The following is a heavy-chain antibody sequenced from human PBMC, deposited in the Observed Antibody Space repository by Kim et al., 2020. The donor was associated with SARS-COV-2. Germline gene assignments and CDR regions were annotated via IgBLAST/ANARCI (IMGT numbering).Heavy chain of an antibody. CDR2: IYYSGST. D-gene: IGHD3-10*01. CDR1: GGYINFYY. Sequence: SETLSLTCSVSGGYINFYYWSWIRQPPGKGLEWIGYIYYSGSTNYNPSLKSRVTISVDTSKNQFSLKLSSMTAADTAVYYCARLKGSGRKNWFDPWGQGTLVTVSS. V-gene: IGHV4-59*08. CDR3: ARLKGSGRKNWFDP. J-gene: IGHJ5*02.